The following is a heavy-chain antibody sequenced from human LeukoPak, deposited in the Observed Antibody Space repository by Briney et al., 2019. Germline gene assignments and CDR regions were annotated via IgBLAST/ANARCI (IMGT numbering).Heavy chain of an antibody. Sequence: SETLSLTCTVSDGSISSHYWSWIRQPPGKGLEWIGYIYYSGSTNYNPSLKSRVTISVDTSKNQFSLKLSSVTAADTAVYYCAREDYGDPFDIWGQGTMVTVSS. CDR1: DGSISSHY. V-gene: IGHV4-59*11. D-gene: IGHD4-17*01. CDR3: AREDYGDPFDI. J-gene: IGHJ3*02. CDR2: IYYSGST.